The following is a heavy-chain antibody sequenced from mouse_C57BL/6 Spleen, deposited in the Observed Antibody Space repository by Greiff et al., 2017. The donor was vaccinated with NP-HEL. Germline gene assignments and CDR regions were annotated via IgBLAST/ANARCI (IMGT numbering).Heavy chain of an antibody. V-gene: IGHV2-2*01. CDR1: GFSLTSYG. J-gene: IGHJ4*01. CDR2: IWSGGST. CDR3: AAKGPTHPDTNTMDY. D-gene: IGHD5-1-1*01. Sequence: VQLQESGPALVQPSQSLSITCTVSGFSLTSYGVHWVRQSPGKGLEWLGVIWSGGSTDYNAAFISRLSISKDNSKSQVFFKMNSLQADTTAIYYCAAKGPTHPDTNTMDYWGQGPTDT.